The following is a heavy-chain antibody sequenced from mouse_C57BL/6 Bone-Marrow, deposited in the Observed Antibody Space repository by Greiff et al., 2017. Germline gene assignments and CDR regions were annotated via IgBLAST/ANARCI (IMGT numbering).Heavy chain of an antibody. CDR2: ILPGSGST. V-gene: IGHV1-9*01. CDR3: ARDYYGSSYGY. Sequence: QVQLKESGAELMKPGASVKLSCKATGYTFTGYWIEWVKQRPGHGLEWIGEILPGSGSTNYNDKFKGKATFTAATSSNTAYMQLSSLTTEDSAIYYCARDYYGSSYGYWGQGTTLTVSS. CDR1: GYTFTGYW. J-gene: IGHJ2*01. D-gene: IGHD1-1*01.